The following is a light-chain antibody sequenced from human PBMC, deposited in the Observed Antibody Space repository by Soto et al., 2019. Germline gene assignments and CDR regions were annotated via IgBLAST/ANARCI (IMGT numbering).Light chain of an antibody. CDR3: AAWDDSLNGPV. J-gene: IGLJ2*01. CDR1: SSNIGSNT. Sequence: QPVLTQPPSASGTPGQRVTISCSGSSSNIGSNTVHWYQQLPGTAPKLLIYSNNQRPSGVPDRFSGSKSGTSASLAISGLQSGDEADYYCAAWDDSLNGPVFGGGTKLTVL. CDR2: SNN. V-gene: IGLV1-44*01.